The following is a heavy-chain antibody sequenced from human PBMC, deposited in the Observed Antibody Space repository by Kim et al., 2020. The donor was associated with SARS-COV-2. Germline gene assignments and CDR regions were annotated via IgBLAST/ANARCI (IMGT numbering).Heavy chain of an antibody. CDR1: GFTFNNYA. CDR3: ADLTSGSFYSYFEY. CDR2: ISNSGTYT. V-gene: IGHV3-23*01. J-gene: IGHJ4*02. Sequence: GGSLRLSCVASGFTFNNYAMSWVRQAPGKGLEWVSSISNSGTYTNYADSVKGRFTISRDNSKNTLYLQMNNLRADDTAVYYCADLTSGSFYSYFEYWGQGTLVTVSS. D-gene: IGHD3-10*01.